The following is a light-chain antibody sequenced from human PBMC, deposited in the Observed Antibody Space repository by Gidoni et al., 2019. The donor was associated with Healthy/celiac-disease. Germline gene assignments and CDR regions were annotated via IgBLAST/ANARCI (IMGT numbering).Light chain of an antibody. CDR3: QQLNSYPLT. J-gene: IGKJ5*01. V-gene: IGKV1-9*01. CDR2: AAS. CDR1: QGISSY. Sequence: DIQLTQSPSFLSASVGGRVTITCRASQGISSYLAWYQQKPGKAPKLLIYAASTLQSGVPSRFSGSGSGTEFTLTISSLQPEDFATYYCQQLNSYPLTFXQXTRLXIK.